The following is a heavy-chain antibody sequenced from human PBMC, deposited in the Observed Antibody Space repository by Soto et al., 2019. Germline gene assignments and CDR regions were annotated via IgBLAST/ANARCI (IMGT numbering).Heavy chain of an antibody. Sequence: GGSLRLSCAASGFTFSSYSMNWVRQAPGKGLEWVSSISSSSSYIYYADSVKGRFTISRDNAKNSLYLQMNSLRAEDTAVYYCAALSLVVVAAPTNWFDPWGQGTLVTVSS. CDR1: GFTFSSYS. V-gene: IGHV3-21*01. J-gene: IGHJ5*02. CDR2: ISSSSSYI. CDR3: AALSLVVVAAPTNWFDP. D-gene: IGHD2-15*01.